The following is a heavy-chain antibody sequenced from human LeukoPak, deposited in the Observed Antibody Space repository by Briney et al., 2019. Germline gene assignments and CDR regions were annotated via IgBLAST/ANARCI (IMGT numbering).Heavy chain of an antibody. CDR1: GDSISNGYY. CDR2: IYHNGNT. Sequence: SETLSLTCTVSGDSISNGYYWGWIRQAPGKGLEWIGTIYHNGNTYYSPSLKRRVTISVDTSKNQFSLKLSSVTAADTAVYYCARDSGTTGEVKFDPWGQGTLVTVSS. CDR3: ARDSGTTGEVKFDP. J-gene: IGHJ5*02. V-gene: IGHV4-38-2*02. D-gene: IGHD3-10*01.